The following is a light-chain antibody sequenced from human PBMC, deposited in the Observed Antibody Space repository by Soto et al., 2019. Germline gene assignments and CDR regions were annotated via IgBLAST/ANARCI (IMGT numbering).Light chain of an antibody. CDR2: AAS. V-gene: IGKV1D-12*01. Sequence: DIQMTQSPSSVSASVGDRVTITCRASQDISSWLAWYQQKPGKAPKQLIYAASSLQSGVPSRFSGSGSGTDFTLTIRGLQPEDFAAYYCQQTNSFPFTFGPGPKVDIK. CDR1: QDISSW. CDR3: QQTNSFPFT. J-gene: IGKJ3*01.